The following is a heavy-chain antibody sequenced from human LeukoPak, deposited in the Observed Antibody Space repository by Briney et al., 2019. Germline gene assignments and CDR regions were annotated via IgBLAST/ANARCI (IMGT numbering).Heavy chain of an antibody. V-gene: IGHV3-23*01. Sequence: QLGGSLRLSCAASGFTFSSYGMSWVRQAPGKGLEWVSAISGSGGSTYYADSVKGRFAISRDNSKNTLYLQMNSLRAEDTAVYYCAKVGFSGYYYFDYWGQGTLVTVSS. CDR2: ISGSGGST. J-gene: IGHJ4*02. D-gene: IGHD3-22*01. CDR1: GFTFSSYG. CDR3: AKVGFSGYYYFDY.